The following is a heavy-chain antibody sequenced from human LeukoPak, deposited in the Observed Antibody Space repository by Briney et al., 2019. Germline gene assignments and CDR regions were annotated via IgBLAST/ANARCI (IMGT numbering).Heavy chain of an antibody. V-gene: IGHV4-4*07. CDR1: GGSISSYY. CDR3: ARDPDNYGYYYMEV. D-gene: IGHD1-14*01. CDR2: IYTSGST. J-gene: IGHJ6*03. Sequence: TSETLSLTCTVSGGSISSYYWSWIRQPAGKGLEWIGRIYTSGSTNYNPSLKSRVTISVDTSKNQFSLNLSSVTAADTAVYYCARDPDNYGYYYMEVWGKGTTVTVSS.